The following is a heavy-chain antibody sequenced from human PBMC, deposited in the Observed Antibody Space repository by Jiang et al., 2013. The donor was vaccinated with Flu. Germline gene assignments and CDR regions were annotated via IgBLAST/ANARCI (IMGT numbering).Heavy chain of an antibody. CDR1: GYTFTGYY. Sequence: GAEVKKPGASVKVSCKASGYTFTGYYMHWVRQAPGQGLEWMGWINPNSGGTNYAQKFQGRVTMTRDTSISTAYMELSRLRSDDTAVYYCAREGFRWELTAGVDYWGQGTLVTVSS. J-gene: IGHJ4*02. CDR2: INPNSGGT. V-gene: IGHV1-2*02. D-gene: IGHD1-26*01. CDR3: AREGFRWELTAGVDY.